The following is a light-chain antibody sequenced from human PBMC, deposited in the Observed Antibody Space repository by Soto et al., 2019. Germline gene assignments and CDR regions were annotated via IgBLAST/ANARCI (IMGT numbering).Light chain of an antibody. J-gene: IGLJ1*01. Sequence: QSALTQPASVSGSPGQSITISCTGTSSDVGSYNLVSWYQQHPGKAPKLMIYEGSKRPSGVSNRFSGSKSGNTASLTISGLQAEDDADYYCCSYAGSSTYVFGTGTKLTGL. CDR3: CSYAGSSTYV. CDR1: SSDVGSYNL. V-gene: IGLV2-23*01. CDR2: EGS.